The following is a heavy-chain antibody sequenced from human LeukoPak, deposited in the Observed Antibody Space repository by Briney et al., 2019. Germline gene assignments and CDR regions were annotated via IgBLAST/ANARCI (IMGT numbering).Heavy chain of an antibody. V-gene: IGHV3-73*01. Sequence: GGSLRLSCAASGFTFSGSAMHWVRQASGKGLEWVGRIRSKANSYATTYAASVKGRFTISRDDSKNTAYLQMNSLKTEDTAVYYCTREVVIFYYYYMDVWGTGTTVTVSS. CDR2: IRSKANSYAT. D-gene: IGHD3-22*01. J-gene: IGHJ6*03. CDR1: GFTFSGSA. CDR3: TREVVIFYYYYMDV.